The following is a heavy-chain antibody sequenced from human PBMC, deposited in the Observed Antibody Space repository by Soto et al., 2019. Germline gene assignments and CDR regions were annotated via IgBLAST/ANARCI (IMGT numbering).Heavy chain of an antibody. CDR2: IYHTGIA. D-gene: IGHD3-16*01. Sequence: SETLSLTCTVYGDSITNNHWWSWIRQPPGKGPELIGEIYHTGIANYNPSLESRVAFSVDKSRNQFSLSLTSVTAADTAVYYCVSKLGPYYYGLEVWGRGTTITASS. CDR1: GDSITNNHW. J-gene: IGHJ6*02. V-gene: IGHV4-4*02. CDR3: VSKLGPYYYGLEV.